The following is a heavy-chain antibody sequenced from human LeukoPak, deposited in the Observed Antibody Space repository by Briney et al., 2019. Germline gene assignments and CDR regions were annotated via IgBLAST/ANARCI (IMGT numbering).Heavy chain of an antibody. J-gene: IGHJ3*02. CDR1: GYTFTGYY. CDR3: ARDILTGYYHDAFDI. CDR2: INPNSGGT. D-gene: IGHD3-9*01. V-gene: IGHV1-2*02. Sequence: ASVTVSCTASGYTFTGYYMHWVRQAPGQGLEWMGWINPNSGGTNYAQKFQGRVTMTRDTSISTAYMELSRLRSDDTAVYYCARDILTGYYHDAFDIWGQGTMVTVSS.